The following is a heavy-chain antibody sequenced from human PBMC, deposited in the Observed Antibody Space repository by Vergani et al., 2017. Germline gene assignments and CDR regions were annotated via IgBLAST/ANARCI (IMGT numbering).Heavy chain of an antibody. CDR3: ARVAPYCSGGSCYPPQFDP. D-gene: IGHD2-15*01. J-gene: IGHJ5*02. CDR2: INTGNGNT. V-gene: IGHV1-3*04. CDR1: GYTFTSYY. Sequence: QVQLVQSGAEVKKPGASVKVSCKASGYTFTSYYMHWVRQAPGQRLEWMGWINTGNGNTKYSQKFQGRVTITMDTSASTAYMELSSLRSEDTAVYYCARVAPYCSGGSCYPPQFDPWGQGTLVTVSS.